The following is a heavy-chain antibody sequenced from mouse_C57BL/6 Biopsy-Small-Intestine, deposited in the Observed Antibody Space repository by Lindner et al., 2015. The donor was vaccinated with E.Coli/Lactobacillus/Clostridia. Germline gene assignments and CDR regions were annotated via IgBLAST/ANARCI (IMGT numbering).Heavy chain of an antibody. J-gene: IGHJ2*01. V-gene: IGHV14-4*01. CDR3: TTTRRSSYYFDY. CDR1: GFNIKDDY. D-gene: IGHD1-1*01. Sequence: VQLQESGAELVRPGASVKLSCTASGFNIKDDYMHWVKQRPEQGLEWIGWIDPENGDTEYASKFQGKATITADTSSNTAYLQLSGLTSEDTAVYYCTTTRRSSYYFDYWGQGTTLTVSS. CDR2: IDPENGDT.